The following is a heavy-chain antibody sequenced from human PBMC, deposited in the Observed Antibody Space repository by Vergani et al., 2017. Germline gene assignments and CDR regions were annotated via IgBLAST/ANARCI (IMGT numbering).Heavy chain of an antibody. J-gene: IGHJ6*04. CDR2: IGVDGDR. CDR3: AKEFCGTGNCYGWNHLEV. Sequence: VESGGGLVQPGGSLRLSCTVSGFTFSSNDFQWVRQTAGKGLEWVSSIGVDGDRYYSDSVKGRFTISRDNGQSYLYLDMDNLRVEDTAVYFCAKEFCGTGNCYGWNHLEVWGEGTSVTVSS. CDR1: GFTFSSND. V-gene: IGHV3-13*01. D-gene: IGHD1-1*01.